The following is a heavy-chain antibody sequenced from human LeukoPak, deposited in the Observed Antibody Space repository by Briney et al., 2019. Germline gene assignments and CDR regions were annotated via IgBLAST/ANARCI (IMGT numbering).Heavy chain of an antibody. D-gene: IGHD3-22*01. V-gene: IGHV3-21*01. J-gene: IGHJ4*02. CDR2: ISTSSSYI. Sequence: PGGSLRLSCAASGFTFSSYSLNWVRQAPGKGLEWVSFISTSSSYIYYADSVKGRFTISRDNAKNSLYLQMNSLRAEDTAVYYCARDNYDSSTPYYFDYWGQGTLVTVSS. CDR3: ARDNYDSSTPYYFDY. CDR1: GFTFSSYS.